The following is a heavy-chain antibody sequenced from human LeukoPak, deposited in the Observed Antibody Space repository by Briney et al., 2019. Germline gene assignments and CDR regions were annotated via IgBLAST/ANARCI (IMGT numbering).Heavy chain of an antibody. CDR3: ARRVRSADYRLDY. Sequence: SETLSLTCIVSGYSISSGYYWGWIRQPPGKGLEWIGSIYHSGSTYYYPSLKSRVTISLDASKSQFYLKLNSVTAADTAVYYCARRVRSADYRLDYWGQGTLVTVSS. CDR2: IYHSGST. J-gene: IGHJ4*02. D-gene: IGHD4-11*01. V-gene: IGHV4-38-2*02. CDR1: GYSISSGYY.